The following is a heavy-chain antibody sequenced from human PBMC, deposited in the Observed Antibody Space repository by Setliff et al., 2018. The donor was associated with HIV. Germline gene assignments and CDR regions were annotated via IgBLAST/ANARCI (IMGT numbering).Heavy chain of an antibody. Sequence: PSETLSLTCTVYGAPISNSNSYWGWIRQPPGKRLEWLGSIYSSGTTSYNPSLSSRLTISVDTSKNQVSLKLISVTAADTAVYYCARHSGAPYSRSSGLFDYWGQGTLVTVSS. V-gene: IGHV4-39*01. CDR1: GAPISNSNSY. D-gene: IGHD6-6*01. J-gene: IGHJ4*02. CDR2: IYSSGTT. CDR3: ARHSGAPYSRSSGLFDY.